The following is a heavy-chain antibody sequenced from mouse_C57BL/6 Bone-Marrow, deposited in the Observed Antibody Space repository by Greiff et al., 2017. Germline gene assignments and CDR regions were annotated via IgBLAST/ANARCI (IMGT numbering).Heavy chain of an antibody. CDR3: TKGAFWGYFDY. CDR1: GFNIKDDY. D-gene: IGHD4-1*01. CDR2: IDPENGDT. V-gene: IGHV14-4*01. Sequence: VQLKESGAELVRPGASVKLSCTASGFNIKDDYMHWVKQRPEQGLEWIGWIDPENGDTESASKFQGKATITADTSSNTAYLQLSSLTSEDTAVYYCTKGAFWGYFDYWGQGTTLTVSS. J-gene: IGHJ2*01.